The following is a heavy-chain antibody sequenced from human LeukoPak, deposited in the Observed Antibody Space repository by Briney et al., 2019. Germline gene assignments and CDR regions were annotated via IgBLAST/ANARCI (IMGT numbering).Heavy chain of an antibody. CDR2: IFYSWSP. J-gene: IGHJ4*02. V-gene: IGHV4-39*07. CDR3: ARIASGCSDY. CDR1: GGFVSSSSYY. D-gene: IGHD6-19*01. Sequence: SETLSLTCTVSGGFVSSSSYYWGWIRQPPGKGLEWIGSIFYSWSPYYNASRKSRVNKSVDKSQNQFSLRLSPVTGGGTAVYYCARIASGCSDYWGRGTLVTVSS.